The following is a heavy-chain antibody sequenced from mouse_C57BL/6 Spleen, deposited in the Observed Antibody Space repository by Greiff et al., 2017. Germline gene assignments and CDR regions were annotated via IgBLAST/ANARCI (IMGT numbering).Heavy chain of an antibody. CDR3: AEGSSTYYRYFDV. Sequence: QVTLKVSGPGILQPSQTLSLTCSFSGFSLSTFGMGVGWIRQPSGKGLEWLAHIWWDDAKYYNPALKSRLTISKDTSKNQVFLKIANVDTADTATYYWAEGSSTYYRYFDVWGTGTTVTVSS. J-gene: IGHJ1*03. D-gene: IGHD2-12*01. V-gene: IGHV8-8*01. CDR1: GFSLSTFGMG. CDR2: IWWDDAK.